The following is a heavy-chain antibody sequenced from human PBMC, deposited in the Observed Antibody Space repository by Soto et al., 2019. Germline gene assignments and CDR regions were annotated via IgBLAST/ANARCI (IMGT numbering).Heavy chain of an antibody. CDR1: GFTFSDYA. CDR2: LGGSNSDT. Sequence: GGSLRLSCAASGFTFSDYAMSWVRQAPGKGLEWVSGLGGSNSDTHYAASVEGRFTVSRDNSKSTLFLQMNSLRVEDTAVYYCAKDKVDHNSVWDPFDIWGQGTLVTVSS. D-gene: IGHD2-15*01. V-gene: IGHV3-23*01. CDR3: AKDKVDHNSVWDPFDI. J-gene: IGHJ3*02.